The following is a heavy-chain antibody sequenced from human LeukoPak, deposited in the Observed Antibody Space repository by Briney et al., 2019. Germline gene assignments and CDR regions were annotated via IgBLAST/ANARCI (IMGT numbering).Heavy chain of an antibody. CDR1: GFPFTDYA. Sequence: QPGGSLRLSCAASGFPFTDYAMSWVRQAPGKGLEWVSSISGSDYTTYYADSVKGRFTIYRDNSRDTLYLQMDSLRAEDTAIYYCAKDRGGATPTFDYWGQGTLVTVSS. D-gene: IGHD1-26*01. CDR3: AKDRGGATPTFDY. V-gene: IGHV3-23*01. J-gene: IGHJ4*02. CDR2: ISGSDYTT.